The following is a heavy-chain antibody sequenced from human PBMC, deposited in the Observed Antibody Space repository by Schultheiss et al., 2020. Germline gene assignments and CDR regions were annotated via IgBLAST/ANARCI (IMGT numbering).Heavy chain of an antibody. CDR2: IYYSGST. CDR3: ARHRSLGGGFDY. CDR1: GGSFSGYY. J-gene: IGHJ4*02. D-gene: IGHD7-27*01. V-gene: IGHV4-59*08. Sequence: SETLSLTCAVYGGSFSGYYWSWIRQPAGKGLEWIGYIYYSGSTNYNPSLKSRVTISVDTSKNQFSLKLTSVTAADTAVYYCARHRSLGGGFDYWGQGTLVTVSS.